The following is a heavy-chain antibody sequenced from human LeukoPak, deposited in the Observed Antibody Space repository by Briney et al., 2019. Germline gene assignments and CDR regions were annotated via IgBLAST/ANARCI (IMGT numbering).Heavy chain of an antibody. CDR2: MNPNSGNT. V-gene: IGHV1-8*02. CDR1: GYSFSTFG. CDR3: ARSGSWTSV. J-gene: IGHJ4*02. Sequence: ASVKVSCKASGYSFSTFGITWVRQATGQGLEWMGWMNPNSGNTGYAQKFQGRVTMTRNTSISTAYMELSSLRSEDTAVYYCARSGSWTSVWGQGTLVTVSS. D-gene: IGHD3/OR15-3a*01.